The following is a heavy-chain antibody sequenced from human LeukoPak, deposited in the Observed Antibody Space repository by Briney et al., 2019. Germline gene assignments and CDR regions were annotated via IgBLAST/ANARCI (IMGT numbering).Heavy chain of an antibody. CDR1: GYTFTSYG. CDR2: ISAYNGNT. J-gene: IGHJ4*02. Sequence: GASVKVSCKASGYTFTSYGISWVRQAPGQGLEWMGWISAYNGNTNYAQKPQGRVTMTTDTSTSTAYMELRSLRSDDTAVYYCARANNLNYDFWSGYYYWGQGTLVTVSS. D-gene: IGHD3-3*01. V-gene: IGHV1-18*01. CDR3: ARANNLNYDFWSGYYY.